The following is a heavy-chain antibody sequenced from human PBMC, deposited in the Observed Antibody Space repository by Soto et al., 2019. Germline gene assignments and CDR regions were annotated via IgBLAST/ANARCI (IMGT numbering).Heavy chain of an antibody. CDR3: ARGDGSSSWHRGYYYYYGMDV. D-gene: IGHD6-13*01. CDR1: GGSFSGYY. CDR2: INHSGST. Sequence: QVQLQQWGAGLLKPSETLSLTCAVYGGSFSGYYWSWIRQPPGKGLEWIGEINHSGSTNYNPSLKSRVTISVDTSKNQFSLKLSSVTAADTAVYYCARGDGSSSWHRGYYYYYGMDVWGQGTTVTVSS. J-gene: IGHJ6*02. V-gene: IGHV4-34*01.